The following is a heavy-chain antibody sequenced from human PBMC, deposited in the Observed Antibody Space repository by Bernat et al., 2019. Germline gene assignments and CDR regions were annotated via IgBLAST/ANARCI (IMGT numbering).Heavy chain of an antibody. J-gene: IGHJ3*02. CDR3: ARDWAYDSSAEIPLHDAFDI. CDR1: GFTFDDYG. Sequence: EVQLVESGGGVVRPGGSLRLSCAASGFTFDDYGMSWVRQAPGKGLEWVSGINWNGGSTGYADSVKGRFTISRDNAKNSLYLQMNSLRAEDTALYYCARDWAYDSSAEIPLHDAFDIWGQGTMVTVSS. CDR2: INWNGGST. V-gene: IGHV3-20*04. D-gene: IGHD3-22*01.